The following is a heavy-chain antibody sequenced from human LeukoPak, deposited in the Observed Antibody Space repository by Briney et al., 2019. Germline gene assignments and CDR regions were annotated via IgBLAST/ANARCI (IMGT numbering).Heavy chain of an antibody. J-gene: IGHJ4*02. Sequence: GGSLRLSCAASGFSFSTYAMHWVRQAPGKGLEWVAAIWSDGSNKYYADSLKGRFTISRDNSKNTLFLQMSNLRADDTALYYCARVTQAVAGTFDYWGQGTLVTVSS. CDR1: GFSFSTYA. CDR3: ARVTQAVAGTFDY. V-gene: IGHV3-33*01. D-gene: IGHD6-19*01. CDR2: IWSDGSNK.